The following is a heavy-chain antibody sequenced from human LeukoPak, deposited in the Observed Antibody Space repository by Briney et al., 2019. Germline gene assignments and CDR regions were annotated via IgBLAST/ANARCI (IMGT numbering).Heavy chain of an antibody. J-gene: IGHJ4*02. Sequence: GGSLRLSCAASGFTVSSNYMSWVRQAPGKGLEWVSVIYSGGSTYYADSVKGRFTISRDNSKNTLYLQMNSLRAEDTAVYYCANHLACGSTSCPPFDDWGQGTLVTVSS. CDR2: IYSGGST. D-gene: IGHD2-2*01. CDR3: ANHLACGSTSCPPFDD. V-gene: IGHV3-53*01. CDR1: GFTVSSNY.